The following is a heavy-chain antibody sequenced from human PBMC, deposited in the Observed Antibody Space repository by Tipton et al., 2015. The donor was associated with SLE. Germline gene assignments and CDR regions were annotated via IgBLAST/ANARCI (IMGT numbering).Heavy chain of an antibody. CDR1: GDSISNVNYY. Sequence: TLSLTCTVSGDSISNVNYYWNWLRQRPGKGLEWIGYVYYSGNTPYNPSLRSRVTMSLDTSKNQFSLKLRSLTAADSAMYFCARMDYSQFQLLYFESWGEGILVTFSS. J-gene: IGHJ4*02. CDR2: VYYSGNT. D-gene: IGHD4-11*01. V-gene: IGHV4-30-4*08. CDR3: ARMDYSQFQLLYFES.